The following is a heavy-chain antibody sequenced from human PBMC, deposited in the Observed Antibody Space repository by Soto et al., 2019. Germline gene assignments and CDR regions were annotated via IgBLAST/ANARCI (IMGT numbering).Heavy chain of an antibody. J-gene: IGHJ6*02. CDR1: GGSFSGYY. CDR3: ARARSTMVRGVTYYYYGMDV. CDR2: INHSGST. D-gene: IGHD3-10*01. V-gene: IGHV4-34*01. Sequence: PSETLSLSCAVYGGSFSGYYGSWIRQPPGKGLEWIGEINHSGSTNYNPSLKSRVTISVDTSKNQFSLKLSSVTAADTAVYYCARARSTMVRGVTYYYYGMDVWGQGTTVTVSS.